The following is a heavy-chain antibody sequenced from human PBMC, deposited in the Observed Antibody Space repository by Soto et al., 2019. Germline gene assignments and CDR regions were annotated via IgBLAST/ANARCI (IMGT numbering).Heavy chain of an antibody. D-gene: IGHD3-22*01. Sequence: VQVVESGGGLAQPGGSLRLSCAASGFTFSIYAMNWVRLAPGKGLEWISYIGGRSSPIYYADSVKGRFTISRDNAQNSVFLLMNSLRDEDTAVYFCARGNRVVITAVDYYYGMDVWGQGTTVTVSS. CDR1: GFTFSIYA. J-gene: IGHJ6*02. CDR2: IGGRSSPI. V-gene: IGHV3-48*02. CDR3: ARGNRVVITAVDYYYGMDV.